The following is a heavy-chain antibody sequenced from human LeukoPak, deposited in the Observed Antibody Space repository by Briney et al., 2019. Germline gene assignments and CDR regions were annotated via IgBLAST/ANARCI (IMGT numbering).Heavy chain of an antibody. CDR1: GFTFGDYA. V-gene: IGHV3-49*03. J-gene: IGHJ5*02. CDR3: TRTSYDFWSGYDP. CDR2: IRSKAYGGTT. Sequence: GGSLRLSCTASGFTFGDYAMSWFRQAPGKGLEWVGFIRSKAYGGTTGYAASVKGRFTISRDDSKSIAYLQMNSLKTEDTAVYYCTRTSYDFWSGYDPWGQGTLVTVSS. D-gene: IGHD3-3*01.